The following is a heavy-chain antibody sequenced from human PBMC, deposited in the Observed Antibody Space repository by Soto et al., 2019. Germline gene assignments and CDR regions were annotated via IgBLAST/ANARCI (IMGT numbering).Heavy chain of an antibody. CDR2: IIPILGIA. D-gene: IGHD3-10*01. CDR3: ASQPKTDYYGSGAFDP. V-gene: IGHV1-69*02. J-gene: IGHJ5*02. CDR1: GGTFSSYT. Sequence: QVQLVQSGAEVKKPGSSVKVSCKASGGTFSSYTISWVRQAPGQGLEWMGRIIPILGIANYAQKFQGRVTSTADKSTSTAYMELSSLRSEDTAVYYCASQPKTDYYGSGAFDPWGQGTLVTVSS.